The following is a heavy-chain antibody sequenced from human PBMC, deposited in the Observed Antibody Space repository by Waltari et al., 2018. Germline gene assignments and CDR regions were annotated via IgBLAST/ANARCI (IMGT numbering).Heavy chain of an antibody. CDR3: ARVPSGYGSGSSSY. V-gene: IGHV4-34*01. CDR2: INHSGST. D-gene: IGHD3-10*01. Sequence: QVQLQQWGAGLLKPSETLSLTCAVYGGSFSGYYWSWIRQPPGKGLEWIGEINHSGSTNYNPALKSRVTISVDTSKNQFALKLSSVTAADPAVYYCARVPSGYGSGSSSYWGQGTLVTVSS. CDR1: GGSFSGYY. J-gene: IGHJ1*01.